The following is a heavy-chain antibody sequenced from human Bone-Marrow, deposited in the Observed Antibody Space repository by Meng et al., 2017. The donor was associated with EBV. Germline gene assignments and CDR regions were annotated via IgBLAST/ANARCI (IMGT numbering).Heavy chain of an antibody. V-gene: IGHV4-61*01. CDR1: GVSALSATYH. Sequence: HVPDSGAALVKHPATPSLLCTSLGVSALSATYHWMWMRQSPGKGLQEIVSLYDSGNTMYNPPPTRRGSIFTETSKKLLSLLPNSMTTADNAVYYCAKRRSSTPGVVDYWGQGTLVTVSS. CDR2: LYDSGNT. J-gene: IGHJ4*02. CDR3: AKRRSSTPGVVDY. D-gene: IGHD3-10*01.